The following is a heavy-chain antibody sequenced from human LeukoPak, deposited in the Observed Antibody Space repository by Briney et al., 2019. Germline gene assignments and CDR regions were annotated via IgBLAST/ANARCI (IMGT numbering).Heavy chain of an antibody. Sequence: SETLSLTCAVSGGSISSGTYYWSWIRQPAGKGLEWIAHIDTSETTNYNPSLKSRVTISVDTSKNHFSLKLSSVTAADTAVYYCARLPPAANGGSFDYWGQGTLVTVSS. D-gene: IGHD2-2*01. V-gene: IGHV4-61*09. CDR2: IDTSETT. J-gene: IGHJ4*02. CDR3: ARLPPAANGGSFDY. CDR1: GGSISSGTYY.